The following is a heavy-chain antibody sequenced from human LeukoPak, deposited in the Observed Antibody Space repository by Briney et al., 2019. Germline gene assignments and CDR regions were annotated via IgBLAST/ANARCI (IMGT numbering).Heavy chain of an antibody. CDR2: IYYSGST. Sequence: SETLSLTCTVSGGSISSYYWSWIRQPPGKGLEWIGYIYYSGSTNYNPSLKSRVTISVDTSKNQFSLKLSSVTAADTAVYYCARRVGISRFDYWGQGTLVTVS. CDR1: GGSISSYY. V-gene: IGHV4-59*08. CDR3: ARRVGISRFDY. J-gene: IGHJ4*02. D-gene: IGHD1-1*01.